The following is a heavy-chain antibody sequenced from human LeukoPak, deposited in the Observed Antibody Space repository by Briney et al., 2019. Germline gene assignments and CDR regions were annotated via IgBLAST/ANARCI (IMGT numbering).Heavy chain of an antibody. J-gene: IGHJ4*02. CDR2: ISGSGDGA. D-gene: IGHD2-21*01. Sequence: GGSLRLPCAASGFTFSTYAMSWVHQAPGKGLQWVSLISGSGDGAHYADSVKGRFTISRDNSKNTVYLQMTNLRAEDTAVYYCAKGYIQLWWFDYWGQGTQVTVSS. CDR1: GFTFSTYA. V-gene: IGHV3-23*01. CDR3: AKGYIQLWWFDY.